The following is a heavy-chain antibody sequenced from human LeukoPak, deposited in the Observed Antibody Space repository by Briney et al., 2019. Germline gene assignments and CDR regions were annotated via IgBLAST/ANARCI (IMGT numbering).Heavy chain of an antibody. D-gene: IGHD5-12*01. CDR2: IIPILNQA. J-gene: IGHJ5*02. CDR1: GGTFSSYA. Sequence: SVKVSCKASGGTFSSYAISWVRQAPGQGLEWMGRIIPILNQANYAQKFQDRVTFTADKSTTTASMELSSLQSEDTAVYFCARSGYYYDWFDPWGQGTLVTVSS. CDR3: ARSGYYYDWFDP. V-gene: IGHV1-69*04.